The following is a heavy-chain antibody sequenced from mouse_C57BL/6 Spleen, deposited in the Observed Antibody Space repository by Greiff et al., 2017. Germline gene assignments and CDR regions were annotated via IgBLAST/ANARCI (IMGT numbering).Heavy chain of an antibody. J-gene: IGHJ2*01. CDR3: ARDELGRGEYYFDY. D-gene: IGHD4-1*01. Sequence: VKLVESGGGLVKPGGSLKLSCAASGFTFSSYAMSWVRQTPEKRLEWVAIISDGGSYTYYPDNVKGRFTISRDNAKNNLYLQMSHLKSEDTAMYYCARDELGRGEYYFDYWGQGTTLTVSS. CDR2: ISDGGSYT. V-gene: IGHV5-4*01. CDR1: GFTFSSYA.